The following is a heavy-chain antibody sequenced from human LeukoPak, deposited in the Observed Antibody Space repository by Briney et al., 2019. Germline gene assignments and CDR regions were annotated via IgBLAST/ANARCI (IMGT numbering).Heavy chain of an antibody. V-gene: IGHV4-31*03. CDR1: GGSVSSGSYY. D-gene: IGHD3-10*01. J-gene: IGHJ6*02. CDR3: ARVPTVGWFGELLPLQYYYYGMDV. Sequence: SETLSLTCTVSGGSVSSGSYYWSWIRQHPGKGLEWIGYIYYSGSTYYNPSLKSRVTISVDTSKNQFSLKLSSVTAADTAVYYCARVPTVGWFGELLPLQYYYYGMDVWGQGTTVTVSS. CDR2: IYYSGST.